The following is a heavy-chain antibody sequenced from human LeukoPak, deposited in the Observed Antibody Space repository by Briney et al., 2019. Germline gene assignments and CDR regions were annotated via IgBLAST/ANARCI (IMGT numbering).Heavy chain of an antibody. CDR1: GFTVSSNY. CDR3: ARGKNGYGEIIDY. D-gene: IGHD4-17*01. J-gene: IGHJ4*02. V-gene: IGHV3-53*01. Sequence: GGSLRLSCPASGFTVSSNYISWVRQAPGKGLEWVSVIYSGGSTYYADSVKGRFTISRDNSKNTLYLQMNSLRAEDTAVYYCARGKNGYGEIIDYWGQGTLVTVSS. CDR2: IYSGGST.